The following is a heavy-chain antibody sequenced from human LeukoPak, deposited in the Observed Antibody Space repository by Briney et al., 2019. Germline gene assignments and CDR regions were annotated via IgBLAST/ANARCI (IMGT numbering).Heavy chain of an antibody. D-gene: IGHD2-8*02. CDR2: IYSGGAT. V-gene: IGHV3-53*01. CDR3: ASGGKYCTGGACYGD. Sequence: PGGSLELSVAASGFIFIDNSITWFGQTPGKGLNGASVIYSGGATFYADSVKGRFTISRDNSKNTVHLQMNSLRAEDTAVYYCASGGKYCTGGACYGDWGQGTLVTVSS. J-gene: IGHJ4*02. CDR1: GFIFIDNS.